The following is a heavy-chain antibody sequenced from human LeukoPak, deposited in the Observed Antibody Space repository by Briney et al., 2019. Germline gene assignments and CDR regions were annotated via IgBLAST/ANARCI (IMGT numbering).Heavy chain of an antibody. Sequence: ASVKVSCKASGYTFTSYGISWVRQAPGQGLEWMGWISAYNGNTNYAQKLQGRVTMTTDTSTSTAYMELRSLRSDDTAVYYCARVESYYYDSRGFFDYWGQGTLVTVSS. V-gene: IGHV1-18*01. CDR3: ARVESYYYDSRGFFDY. CDR1: GYTFTSYG. D-gene: IGHD3-22*01. J-gene: IGHJ4*02. CDR2: ISAYNGNT.